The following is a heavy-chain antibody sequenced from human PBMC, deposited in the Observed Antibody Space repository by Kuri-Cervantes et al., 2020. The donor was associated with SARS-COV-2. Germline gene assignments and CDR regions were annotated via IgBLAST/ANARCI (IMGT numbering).Heavy chain of an antibody. D-gene: IGHD2-21*02. CDR3: VRLGDHYFDS. CDR2: VYYSGNT. Sequence: GSLRLSCSVSGGSMGNYYWSWIRQPPGKGLEWMGYVYYSGNTNYNPSLRSRLTVSVDTSRSQFSLKLTSVTAADTAVYYCVRLGDHYFDSWGQGTLVTVSS. J-gene: IGHJ4*02. CDR1: GGSMGNYY. V-gene: IGHV4-59*01.